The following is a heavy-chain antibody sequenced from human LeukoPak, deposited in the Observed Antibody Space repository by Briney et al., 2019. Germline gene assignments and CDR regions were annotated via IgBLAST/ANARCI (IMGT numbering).Heavy chain of an antibody. CDR1: GGTFSSYA. V-gene: IGHV1-69*13. CDR2: IIPIFGTA. D-gene: IGHD2-21*02. J-gene: IGHJ5*02. CDR3: ARDPMQEYCGRDCYSP. Sequence: SVKVSCQASGGTFSSYAISWVRQAPGQGLEWMGGIIPIFGTANYAQKFQGRVTITADESTSTAYMELSSLRSEDTAVYYCARDPMQEYCGRDCYSPWGQGTLVTVSS.